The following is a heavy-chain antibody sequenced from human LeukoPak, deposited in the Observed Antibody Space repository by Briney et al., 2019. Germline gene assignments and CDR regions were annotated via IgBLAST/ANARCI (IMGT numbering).Heavy chain of an antibody. D-gene: IGHD1-14*01. CDR1: DGSISSYY. CDR2: IYYSGST. CDR3: ARDSLAGNVDY. J-gene: IGHJ4*02. Sequence: SETLSLTCTVSDGSISSYYWSWIRQPPGKGLEWIGYIYYSGSTNYNPSLKSRVTISVDTSKNQFSLKLSSVTAADTAVYYCARDSLAGNVDYWGQGTLVTVSS. V-gene: IGHV4-59*01.